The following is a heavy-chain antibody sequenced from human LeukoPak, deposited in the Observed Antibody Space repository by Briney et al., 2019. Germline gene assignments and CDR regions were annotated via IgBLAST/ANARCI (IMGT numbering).Heavy chain of an antibody. CDR2: IYYSGST. V-gene: IGHV4-61*01. CDR1: GGSISSSSYY. D-gene: IGHD1-26*01. CDR3: ARLIPFWKTSGSYFAAFDI. Sequence: PSETLSLTCTVSGGSISSSSYYWSWIRQPPGKGLEWIGYIYYSGSTNYNPSLKSRVTISVDTSKNQFSLKLSSVTAADTAVYYCARLIPFWKTSGSYFAAFDIWGQGTMVTVSS. J-gene: IGHJ3*02.